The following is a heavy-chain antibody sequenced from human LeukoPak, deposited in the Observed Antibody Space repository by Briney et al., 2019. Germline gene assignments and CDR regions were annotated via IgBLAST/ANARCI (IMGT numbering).Heavy chain of an antibody. Sequence: GGSLRLSCVGSGFTFSTYEMTWVRQAPGKGLEWVSYISSSGGTIYYADSVKGRFTISRDNAKNSLYLQMNSLRAEDTAVYYCAGGSELFDYWGQGTLVTVSS. D-gene: IGHD3-16*01. CDR3: AGGSELFDY. J-gene: IGHJ4*02. V-gene: IGHV3-48*03. CDR2: ISSSGGTI. CDR1: GFTFSTYE.